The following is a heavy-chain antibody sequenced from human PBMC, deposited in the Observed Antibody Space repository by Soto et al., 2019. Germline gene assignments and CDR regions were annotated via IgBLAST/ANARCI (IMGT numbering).Heavy chain of an antibody. Sequence: GPGVKKPGASVKVSCKASGNTFASDGFSWVRQAPGQGLEWMGWISGFNGQTNYALKFQGRVTLTTDTSTSTAYMELRSLRSDDTAVYFCARVDPRGVAVVRDYWGQGTLVTVSS. CDR3: ARVDPRGVAVVRDY. CDR1: GNTFASDG. J-gene: IGHJ4*02. D-gene: IGHD3-10*01. V-gene: IGHV1-18*01. CDR2: ISGFNGQT.